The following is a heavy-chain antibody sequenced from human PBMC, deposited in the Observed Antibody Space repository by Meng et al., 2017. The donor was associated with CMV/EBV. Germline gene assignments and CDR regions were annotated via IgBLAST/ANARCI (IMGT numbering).Heavy chain of an antibody. CDR2: INPNTGGT. Sequence: ASVKVSCKASGYIFTGYYIHWVRQAPGQGLEWMGWINPNTGGTNYAQKFQGRVTMTRDTSISTAYTELSRLRSDDTAVYYCARILVEPAAIYYGLDVWGQGTTVTVSS. CDR1: GYIFTGYY. V-gene: IGHV1-2*02. CDR3: ARILVEPAAIYYGLDV. J-gene: IGHJ6*02. D-gene: IGHD2-2*01.